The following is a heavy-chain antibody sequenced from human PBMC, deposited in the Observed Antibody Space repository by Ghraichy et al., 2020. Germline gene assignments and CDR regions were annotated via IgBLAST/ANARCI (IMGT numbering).Heavy chain of an antibody. V-gene: IGHV3-13*01. CDR2: IGTTGDT. D-gene: IGHD3-16*01. Sequence: GGSLRLSCAASGFTFSNYDMHWVRLAAGGGLEWVSGIGTTGDTYYPDSVKGRFTTSRENAKDYLYLQMNSVTAGDTAMYYCARGAAYTLDIRGQGTMVTVSS. J-gene: IGHJ3*02. CDR3: ARGAAYTLDI. CDR1: GFTFSNYD.